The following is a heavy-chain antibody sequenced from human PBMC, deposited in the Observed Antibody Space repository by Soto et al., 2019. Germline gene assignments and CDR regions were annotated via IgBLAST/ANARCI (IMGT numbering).Heavy chain of an antibody. CDR3: ARDHYYDSSGYFQH. V-gene: IGHV3-30-3*01. D-gene: IGHD3-22*01. J-gene: IGHJ1*01. CDR1: GFTFSSYA. CDR2: ISYDGSNK. Sequence: VGSLRLSCAASGFTFSSYAMHWVRQAPGKGLEWVAVISYDGSNKYYADSVKGRFTISRDNSKNTLYLQMNSLRAEDTAVYYCARDHYYDSSGYFQHWGQGTLVTVSS.